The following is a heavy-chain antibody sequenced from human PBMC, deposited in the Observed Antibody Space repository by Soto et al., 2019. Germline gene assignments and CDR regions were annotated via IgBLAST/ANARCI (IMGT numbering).Heavy chain of an antibody. V-gene: IGHV1-46*01. Sequence: QVQLVQSGAEVKKPGASVKVSCKASGYTFTSYYMHWVRQAPGQGLEWMGIINPSGGSTSYAQKFQGRVTMTSDTSTSTVYMELSSLRSEDTAVYYCARQARYCTNGVCSASGMDVWGQGTTVTVSS. CDR2: INPSGGST. CDR3: ARQARYCTNGVCSASGMDV. CDR1: GYTFTSYY. J-gene: IGHJ6*02. D-gene: IGHD2-8*01.